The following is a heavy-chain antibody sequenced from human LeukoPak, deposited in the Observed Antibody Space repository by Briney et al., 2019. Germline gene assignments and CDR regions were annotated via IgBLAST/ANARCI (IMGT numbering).Heavy chain of an antibody. V-gene: IGHV3-21*04. CDR3: VRDRGTYRPIDY. CDR2: ISYTGTYI. Sequence: GGSLRLSCVASGFTFGPYTMNWVRQAPGKGLEWVSSISYTGTYIYYADSVKGRFTISRDNAQNSLYLQMNSLRAEDTAIYYCVRDRGTYRPIDYWGQGTLVTVSS. J-gene: IGHJ4*02. D-gene: IGHD1-26*01. CDR1: GFTFGPYT.